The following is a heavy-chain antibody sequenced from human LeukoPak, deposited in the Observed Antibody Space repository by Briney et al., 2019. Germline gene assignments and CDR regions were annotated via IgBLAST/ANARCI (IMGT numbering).Heavy chain of an antibody. V-gene: IGHV3-23*01. CDR3: AKGGKWDVTPFDY. J-gene: IGHJ4*02. CDR2: ISCGGGST. CDR1: GFPFTSYS. D-gene: IGHD1-26*01. Sequence: GGSLRLSCAASGFPFTSYSMNWVRQAPGKGLEWVSTISCGGGSTYYADSVEGRFTISRDNSKNTLYLQVNSLRAEDTAVYYCAKGGKWDVTPFDYWGQGTLVTVSS.